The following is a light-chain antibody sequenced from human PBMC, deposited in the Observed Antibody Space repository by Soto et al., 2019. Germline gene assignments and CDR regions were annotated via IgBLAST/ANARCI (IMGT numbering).Light chain of an antibody. CDR2: EVS. CDR3: SSYSTMGTYV. J-gene: IGLJ1*01. CDR1: SSDVGRYDY. V-gene: IGLV2-14*01. Sequence: SALTQPASVSGSPGQWITISCTGTSSDVGRYDYVSWYQQQPGKAPKLMVSEVSHRPSGVSNRFSGSKSGNTASLTISGLQAEDEADYYCSSYSTMGTYVFGAGTKVTVL.